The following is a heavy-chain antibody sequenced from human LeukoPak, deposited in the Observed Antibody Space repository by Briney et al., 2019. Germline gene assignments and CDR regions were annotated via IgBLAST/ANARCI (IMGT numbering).Heavy chain of an antibody. CDR3: AKTVYWGNFDY. D-gene: IGHD2-8*02. Sequence: GGSLRLSCAASGFTVSSNYMSWVRQAPGKGLEWVSVIYSAGSTYYADSVKGRFTISKDNSKNTLYLQMNSLRAEDTAVYYCAKTVYWGNFDYWGQGTLVTVSS. CDR2: IYSAGST. CDR1: GFTVSSNY. J-gene: IGHJ4*02. V-gene: IGHV3-66*02.